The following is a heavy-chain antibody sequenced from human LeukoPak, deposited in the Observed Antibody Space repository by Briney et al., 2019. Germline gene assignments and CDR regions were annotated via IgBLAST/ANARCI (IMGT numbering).Heavy chain of an antibody. Sequence: SETLSLTCTVSGGSISGYYWTWIRQPPGKGLEWIGYIYYIGSTNYNPSLKSRVTISVDTSKNQFSLKLSSVTAADTAVYYCARAGTYYYGSGSYFRAFDIWGQGTMVTVSS. J-gene: IGHJ3*02. CDR2: IYYIGST. CDR3: ARAGTYYYGSGSYFRAFDI. CDR1: GGSISGYY. D-gene: IGHD3-10*01. V-gene: IGHV4-59*01.